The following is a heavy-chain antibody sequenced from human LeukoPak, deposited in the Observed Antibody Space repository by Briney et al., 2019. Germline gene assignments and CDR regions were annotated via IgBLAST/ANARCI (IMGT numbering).Heavy chain of an antibody. CDR2: ISAYNGNT. CDR1: GYTFTSYG. J-gene: IGHJ6*02. CDR3: ARDSYDILTGYLSSLYYYYGMDV. Sequence: RASAKVSCKASGYTFTSYGISWVRQAPGQGLEWMGWISAYNGNTNYAQKLQGRVTMTTDPSTSTAYMELRSLRSDDTAVYYCARDSYDILTGYLSSLYYYYGMDVWGQGTTVTVSS. D-gene: IGHD3-9*01. V-gene: IGHV1-18*01.